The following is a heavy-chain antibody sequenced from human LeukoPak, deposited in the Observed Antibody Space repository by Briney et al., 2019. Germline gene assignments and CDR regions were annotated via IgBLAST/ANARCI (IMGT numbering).Heavy chain of an antibody. CDR3: ARDSRSITMVRGAIYYYYYMDV. D-gene: IGHD3-10*01. V-gene: IGHV3-64*01. CDR1: GFTFSSYA. CDR2: ISSNGGST. Sequence: PGGSLRLSCAASGFTFSSYAMHWVRQAPGKGLEYVSAISSNGGSTYYANSVKGRFTISRDNSKNTLYLQMGSLRAEDMAVYYCARDSRSITMVRGAIYYYYYMDVWGKGTTVTISS. J-gene: IGHJ6*03.